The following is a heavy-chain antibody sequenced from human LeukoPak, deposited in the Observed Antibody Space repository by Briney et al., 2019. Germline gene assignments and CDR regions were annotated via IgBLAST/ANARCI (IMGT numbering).Heavy chain of an antibody. CDR2: IYYSGST. Sequence: NTSETLSLTCTVSGGSISSYYWSWIRQPPGKGLEWIGYIYYSGSTNYNPSLKSRVTISVDTSKNQFSLKLSSVTAADTAVYYCASRIAAAAGLHDIWGQGTMVTVSS. D-gene: IGHD6-13*01. V-gene: IGHV4-59*01. CDR1: GGSISSYY. CDR3: ASRIAAAAGLHDI. J-gene: IGHJ3*02.